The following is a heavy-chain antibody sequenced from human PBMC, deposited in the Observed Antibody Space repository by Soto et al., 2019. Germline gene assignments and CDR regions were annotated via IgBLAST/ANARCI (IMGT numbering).Heavy chain of an antibody. J-gene: IGHJ5*02. V-gene: IGHV3-30*18. CDR2: ISYDGSNK. D-gene: IGHD2-2*01. CDR1: GFTFSSYG. Sequence: PGGSLRLSCAASGFTFSSYGMHWVRQAPGKGLEWVAVISYDGSNKYYADSVKGRFTISRDNSKSTLYLQMNSLRAEDTAVYYCAKDGGYCSSNSCYPARDPWGQGTLVTVSS. CDR3: AKDGGYCSSNSCYPARDP.